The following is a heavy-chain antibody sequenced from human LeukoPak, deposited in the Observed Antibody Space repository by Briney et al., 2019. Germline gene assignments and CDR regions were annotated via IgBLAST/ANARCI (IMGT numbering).Heavy chain of an antibody. Sequence: GSWVKVSCKASGGTFSSYAISWVRQAPGQGLEWMEGIIPIFGTANYAQKFQGRVTITADESTSTAYMELSSLRSEDTAVYYCARGDSTTSDYYDSSGYYYDFDYWGQGTLVTVSS. J-gene: IGHJ4*02. CDR3: ARGDSTTSDYYDSSGYYYDFDY. CDR1: GGTFSSYA. CDR2: IIPIFGTA. V-gene: IGHV1-69*01. D-gene: IGHD3-22*01.